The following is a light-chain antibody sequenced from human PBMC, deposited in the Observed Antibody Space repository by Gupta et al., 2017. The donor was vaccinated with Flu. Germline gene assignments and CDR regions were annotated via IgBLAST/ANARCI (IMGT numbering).Light chain of an antibody. CDR3: QQYDT. J-gene: IGKJ2*01. Sequence: EIVLTQSPGTLSLSPGERATLSFRASQSLNSNYLAWYQQKPGQAPRLLIYGTSSRATGIPDRFSGSGSGTDFTLTIGSLEPEDFAVYYCQQYDTFGQGTKVEIK. CDR2: GTS. CDR1: QSLNSNY. V-gene: IGKV3-20*01.